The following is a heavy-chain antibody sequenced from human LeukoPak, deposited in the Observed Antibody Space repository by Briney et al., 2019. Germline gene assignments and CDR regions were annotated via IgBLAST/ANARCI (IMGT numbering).Heavy chain of an antibody. CDR3: ARDNWVTTFYFDY. CDR1: GYTFTDYA. D-gene: IGHD4-17*01. V-gene: IGHV1-3*01. Sequence: ASVKVSCKTSGYTFTDYAMHWVRQAPGQRLEWMGWINAGTGNTKYSEKFQGRVTITRDTSASTAYMALSSLRSEDTAAYYCARDNWVTTFYFDYWGQGTLVTVSS. J-gene: IGHJ4*02. CDR2: INAGTGNT.